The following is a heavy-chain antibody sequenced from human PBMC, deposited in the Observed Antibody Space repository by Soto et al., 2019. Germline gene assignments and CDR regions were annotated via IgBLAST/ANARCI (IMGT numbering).Heavy chain of an antibody. CDR2: IYYSGST. V-gene: IGHV4-39*01. CDR1: GGSISSSSYY. Sequence: TLSLTCTVSGGSISSSSYYWGGIRQPPGKGLEWIGSIYYSGSTYYNPSLKSRVTISVDTSKNQFSLKLSSVTAADTAVYYCATNYAYYYYYGMDVWGQGTTVTVSS. D-gene: IGHD4-4*01. J-gene: IGHJ6*02. CDR3: ATNYAYYYYYGMDV.